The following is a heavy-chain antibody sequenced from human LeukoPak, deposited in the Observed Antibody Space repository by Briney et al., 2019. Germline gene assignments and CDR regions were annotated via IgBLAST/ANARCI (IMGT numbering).Heavy chain of an antibody. D-gene: IGHD2-15*01. V-gene: IGHV1-18*01. CDR3: ARCSGGSGYFGWFAP. Sequence: ASVKASCKASLYTLTSYGISWVRQAPGQGLEWMGWISAYNGNTNYAQKLQGRVTMTTDTTTSTAYMELRSLRADDTGVYFCARCSGGSGYFGWFAPWGQGTLVTVSS. CDR2: ISAYNGNT. J-gene: IGHJ5*02. CDR1: LYTLTSYG.